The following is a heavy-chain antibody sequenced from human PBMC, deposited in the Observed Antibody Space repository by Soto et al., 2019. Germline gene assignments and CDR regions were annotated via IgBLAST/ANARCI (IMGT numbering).Heavy chain of an antibody. CDR2: IIPIFGTA. D-gene: IGHD6-19*01. CDR3: ARFYSSGWYTDRPDAFDI. CDR1: GGTFSSYA. Sequence: GASVKVSCKASGGTFSSYAISWVRQAPGQGLEWMGGIIPIFGTANYAQKFQGRVTITADESTSTAYMELSSLRSEDTAVYYCARFYSSGWYTDRPDAFDIWGQGTMVT. V-gene: IGHV1-69*13. J-gene: IGHJ3*02.